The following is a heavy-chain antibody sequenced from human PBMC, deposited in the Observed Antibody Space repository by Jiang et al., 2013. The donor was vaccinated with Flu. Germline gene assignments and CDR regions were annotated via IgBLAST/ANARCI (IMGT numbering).Heavy chain of an antibody. V-gene: IGHV4-59*01. CDR2: ISDSGST. J-gene: IGHJ3*02. CDR1: GGSIKNYY. CDR3: ARDTVSDAFDI. D-gene: IGHD4-17*01. Sequence: SLTCTVSGGSIKNYYWSWIRQSPGKGLDWIGYISDSGSTKYNPSLKSRVTMSVDTSKSQFSLKLNSVTAADTAVYYCARDTVSDAFDIWGQGTMVTVSS.